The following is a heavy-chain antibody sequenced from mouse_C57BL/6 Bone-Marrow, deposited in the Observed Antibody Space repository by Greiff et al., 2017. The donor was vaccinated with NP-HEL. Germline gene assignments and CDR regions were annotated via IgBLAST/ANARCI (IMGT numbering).Heavy chain of an antibody. V-gene: IGHV1-9*01. CDR3: ARERVYYGSSYWYFDV. Sequence: QVQLQQPGAELMKPGASVKLSCKATGYTFTGYWIEWVKQRPGHGLEWIGEILPGSGSTNYNEKFKGKATFTADTSSNTAYMQLSSLTTEDSAIYYCARERVYYGSSYWYFDVWGTGTTVTVSS. CDR2: ILPGSGST. D-gene: IGHD1-1*01. CDR1: GYTFTGYW. J-gene: IGHJ1*03.